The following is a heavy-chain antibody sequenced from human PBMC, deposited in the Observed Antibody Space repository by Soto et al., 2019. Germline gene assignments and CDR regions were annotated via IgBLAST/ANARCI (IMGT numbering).Heavy chain of an antibody. CDR3: ARDRVRGGYDGYYYGMDV. J-gene: IGHJ6*02. V-gene: IGHV3-53*01. D-gene: IGHD3-10*01. CDR2: IYSGGST. Sequence: GSLRLSCAASGFTVSSNYMSWVRRAPCKWLEWVSVIYSGGSTYYADSVKGRFTISRDNSKNTLYLQMNSLRAEDTAVYYCARDRVRGGYDGYYYGMDVWGQGTTVTVSS. CDR1: GFTVSSNY.